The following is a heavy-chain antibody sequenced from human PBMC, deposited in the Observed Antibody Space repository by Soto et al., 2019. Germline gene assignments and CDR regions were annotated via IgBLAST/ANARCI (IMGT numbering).Heavy chain of an antibody. CDR1: GASITFGGYS. V-gene: IGHV4-30-2*01. J-gene: IGHJ4*02. Sequence: SETLSLTCTVSGASITFGGYSWSWIRQTPGKGLEWIGYINHLETTFYNPSFESRLTLSIDRAKNQFSLKLHSMSAADRAVYFCARGGGSDSSDYWGQGILVTVSS. CDR3: ARGGGSDSSDY. CDR2: INHLETT. D-gene: IGHD1-26*01.